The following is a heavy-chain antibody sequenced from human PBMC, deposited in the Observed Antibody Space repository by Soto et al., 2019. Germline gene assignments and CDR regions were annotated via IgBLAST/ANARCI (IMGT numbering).Heavy chain of an antibody. Sequence: SKTLSLTWTISRRSIRSRDYCWSWIRQPPGKGLEWIGYIYYSGSTYYNPSLKSRVTISVDRSKNQFSLKLSSVTAADTAVYYCARVLARWGQGTLVTVS. CDR1: RRSIRSRDYC. D-gene: IGHD1-26*01. CDR3: ARVLAR. V-gene: IGHV4-30-4*01. CDR2: IYYSGST. J-gene: IGHJ4*02.